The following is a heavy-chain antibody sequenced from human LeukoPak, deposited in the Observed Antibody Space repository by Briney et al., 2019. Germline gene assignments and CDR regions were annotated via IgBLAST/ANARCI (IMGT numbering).Heavy chain of an antibody. V-gene: IGHV3-7*01. CDR3: ARLGEKADFDY. CDR2: IKQDGSEK. J-gene: IGHJ4*02. CDR1: GFTFSSYS. Sequence: PGGSLRLSCAASGFTFSSYSMNWVRQAPGKGLEWVANIKQDGSEKYYVDSVKGRFTFSRDNAKNSLYLQMNSLRAEDTAVYYCARLGEKADFDYWGQGTLVTVSS. D-gene: IGHD3-16*01.